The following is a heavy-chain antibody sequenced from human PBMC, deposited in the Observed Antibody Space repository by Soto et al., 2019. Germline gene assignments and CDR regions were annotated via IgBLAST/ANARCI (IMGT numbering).Heavy chain of an antibody. CDR1: GGSISSGGYY. Sequence: SETLSLTCTVSGGSISSGGYYWSWIRQHPGKGLEWIGYIYYSGSTYYNPSLKSRVTISVDTSKNQFSLKLSSVTAADTAVYYCARRLLLWFGELDVWGQGTTVTVSS. J-gene: IGHJ6*02. CDR2: IYYSGST. V-gene: IGHV4-31*03. CDR3: ARRLLLWFGELDV. D-gene: IGHD3-10*01.